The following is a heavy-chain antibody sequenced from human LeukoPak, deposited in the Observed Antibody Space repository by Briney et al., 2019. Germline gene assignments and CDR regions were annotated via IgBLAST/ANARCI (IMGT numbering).Heavy chain of an antibody. V-gene: IGHV1-2*02. D-gene: IGHD3-22*01. Sequence: ASVKVSCKASGYTFTGYYMHWVRQAPGQGLEWMGWINPNSGGTNYAQKFQGRVTMTRDTSISTAYMELSRLRFDDTAVYYCARDLSSFWYYDSSGYHFDYWGQGTLVTVSS. CDR3: ARDLSSFWYYDSSGYHFDY. CDR1: GYTFTGYY. J-gene: IGHJ4*02. CDR2: INPNSGGT.